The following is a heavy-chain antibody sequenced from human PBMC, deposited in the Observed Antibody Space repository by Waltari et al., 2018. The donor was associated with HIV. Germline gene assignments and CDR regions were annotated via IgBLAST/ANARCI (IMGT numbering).Heavy chain of an antibody. CDR1: NGSIRNYY. J-gene: IGHJ5*02. D-gene: IGHD6-19*01. CDR2: IYHNGGT. Sequence: QVQLQESGPGLVKPSETLSLTCTVSNGSIRNYYWSWIRQPPGGGLEWIGYIYHNGGTNYNPSLKSRLTISLDTSKKQFSLKLTSVTAADTAVYYCAREERHSDGWGWFDPWGQGTLVTVSS. V-gene: IGHV4-59*01. CDR3: AREERHSDGWGWFDP.